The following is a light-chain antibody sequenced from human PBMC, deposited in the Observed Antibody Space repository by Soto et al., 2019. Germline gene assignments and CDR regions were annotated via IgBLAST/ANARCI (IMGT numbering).Light chain of an antibody. Sequence: SYELTQPPSVSVSPGQTASITCSGDKLGDKSACWYQQKPGQSPVLVIYEDIKRPSGIPERFSGSNSGNTATLTISGTQAMDEADYYCQAWDSSTLVVFGGGTKLTVL. V-gene: IGLV3-1*01. CDR2: EDI. CDR1: KLGDKS. CDR3: QAWDSSTLVV. J-gene: IGLJ2*01.